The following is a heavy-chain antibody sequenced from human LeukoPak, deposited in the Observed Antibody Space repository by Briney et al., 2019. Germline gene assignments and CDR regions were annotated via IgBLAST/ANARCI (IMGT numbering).Heavy chain of an antibody. D-gene: IGHD3-22*01. CDR2: IIPIFGTT. CDR3: AGTDRRYFDY. J-gene: IGHJ4*02. Sequence: QGXEWMGGIIPIFGTTNYAQKFQGRVTITTDESTNTAYMELSSLRSEDTAVYYCAGTDRRYFDYWGQGTLVTVSS. V-gene: IGHV1-69*05.